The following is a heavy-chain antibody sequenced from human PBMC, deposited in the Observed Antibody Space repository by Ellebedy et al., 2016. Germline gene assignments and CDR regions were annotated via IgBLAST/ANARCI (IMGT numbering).Heavy chain of an antibody. D-gene: IGHD2/OR15-2a*01. V-gene: IGHV1-69*06. CDR2: IIPTFGTT. CDR3: AREEYSDFLSWFAP. CDR1: GYTFTGYY. Sequence: ASVKVSCKASGYTFTGYYIHWVRQAPGQGLEWMGGIIPTFGTTKFAQKFQGRVTITADKSTSTAFLELNSLRSEDAAVYFCAREEYSDFLSWFAPWGQGTLVTVSS. J-gene: IGHJ5*02.